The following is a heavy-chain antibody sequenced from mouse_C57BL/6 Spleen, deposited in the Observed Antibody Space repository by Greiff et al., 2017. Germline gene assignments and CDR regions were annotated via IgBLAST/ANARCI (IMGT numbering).Heavy chain of an antibody. Sequence: EVQLVASGGGLVQPGGSLSLSCAASGFTFTDYYMSWVRQPPGKALEWLGFIRNKANGYTTESSASVKGRFTISRDNSQSILYLQMNALRAEDSATYYCARYEGNGYYYAMDYWGQGTSVTVSS. V-gene: IGHV7-3*01. J-gene: IGHJ4*01. CDR2: IRNKANGYTT. CDR1: GFTFTDYY. CDR3: ARYEGNGYYYAMDY.